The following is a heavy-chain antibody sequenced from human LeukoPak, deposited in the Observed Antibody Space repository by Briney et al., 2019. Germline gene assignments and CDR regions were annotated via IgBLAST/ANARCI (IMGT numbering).Heavy chain of an antibody. V-gene: IGHV4-34*01. D-gene: IGHD1-26*01. CDR1: GGSFSGHY. Sequence: SETLSLTCAVYGGSFSGHYWSWIRQTPGKGLEWIGEINHSGSTNSNPSLKSRVTTSVDTSKNQFSLKLSSVAAADTAVYYCARRPRSSRSYDGASGLDYWGQGTLVTVSS. CDR2: INHSGST. J-gene: IGHJ4*02. CDR3: ARRPRSSRSYDGASGLDY.